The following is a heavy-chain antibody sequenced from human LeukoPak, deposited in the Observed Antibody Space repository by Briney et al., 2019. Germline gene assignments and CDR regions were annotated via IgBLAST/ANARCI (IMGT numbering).Heavy chain of an antibody. D-gene: IGHD2-15*01. CDR1: GFTFSSYE. CDR3: ARVLRYCSGGNCYSGGLGYMDV. Sequence: GGSLRLSCAASGFTFSSYEMNWVRQAPGKGLEWVSYISSSGSTIYYADSVKGRFTISRDSAKNSLFLQMNSLRAEDTAVYYCARVLRYCSGGNCYSGGLGYMDVWGKGTTVTISS. V-gene: IGHV3-48*03. CDR2: ISSSGSTI. J-gene: IGHJ6*03.